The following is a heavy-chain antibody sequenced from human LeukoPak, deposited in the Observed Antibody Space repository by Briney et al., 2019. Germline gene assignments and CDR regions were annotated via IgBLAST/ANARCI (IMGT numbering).Heavy chain of an antibody. J-gene: IGHJ4*02. CDR1: GGSISSYY. V-gene: IGHV4-59*12. D-gene: IGHD2-2*01. Sequence: SETLSLTCTVSGGSISSYYWSWIRQPPGKGLEWIGYIYYSGSTNYNPSLKSRVTISFATSTNQFLLDLSPVTAADTAVYYCSNKVYCSTTSCHPAGYWGLGSLVTVSS. CDR2: IYYSGST. CDR3: SNKVYCSTTSCHPAGY.